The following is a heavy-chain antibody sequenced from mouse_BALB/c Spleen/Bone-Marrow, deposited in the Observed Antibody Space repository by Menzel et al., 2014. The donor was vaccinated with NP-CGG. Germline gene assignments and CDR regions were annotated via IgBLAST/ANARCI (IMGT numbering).Heavy chain of an antibody. CDR1: GYAFSSYW. CDR2: IYPGDGDT. CDR3: ARQYGNYFDC. J-gene: IGHJ2*01. V-gene: IGHV1-80*01. Sequence: QVQLQQSGAELVRPGSSVKISCKASGYAFSSYWMNWVKQRPGQGLEWIGQIYPGDGDTNYNGKFKGKATLTADKSSSTAYMQLSSLTSEDSAFYFCARQYGNYFDCWGQGTTLTVSS. D-gene: IGHD2-10*02.